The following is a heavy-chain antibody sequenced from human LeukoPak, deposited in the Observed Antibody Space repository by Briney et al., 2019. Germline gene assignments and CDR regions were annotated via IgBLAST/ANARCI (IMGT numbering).Heavy chain of an antibody. D-gene: IGHD7-27*01. J-gene: IGHJ3*02. V-gene: IGHV3-21*01. Sequence: PGGSLRLFCAASGLTFSSYSMNCVRQAPGKGMEWVSSISSSSSYIYYADSVKGRFTISRDNAKNSLYLQMNSLRAEDTAVYYCARDHTYDSGEAFDIWGQGTMVTVSS. CDR3: ARDHTYDSGEAFDI. CDR2: ISSSSSYI. CDR1: GLTFSSYS.